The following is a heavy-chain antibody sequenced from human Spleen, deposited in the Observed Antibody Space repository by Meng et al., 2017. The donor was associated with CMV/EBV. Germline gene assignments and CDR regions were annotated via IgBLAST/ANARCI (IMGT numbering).Heavy chain of an antibody. CDR3: ARAQWLVTSDHLQPHPYY. Sequence: ASVKVSCKTSGYIFTDHYLHWVRQAPGQGLEWMGWINPNSGGTNYAQKFQGRVTMTRDTSISTAYMELSRLRSDDTAVYYCARAQWLVTSDHLQPHPYYWGQGTLVTVSS. D-gene: IGHD6-19*01. V-gene: IGHV1-2*02. CDR2: INPNSGGT. J-gene: IGHJ4*02. CDR1: GYIFTDHY.